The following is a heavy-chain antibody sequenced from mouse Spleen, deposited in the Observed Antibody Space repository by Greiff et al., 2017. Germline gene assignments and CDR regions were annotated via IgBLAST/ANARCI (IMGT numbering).Heavy chain of an antibody. J-gene: IGHJ2*01. CDR2: INPYNGGT. Sequence: EVKLQESGPVLVKPGASVKMSCKASGYTFTDYYMNWVKQSHGKSLEWIGVINPYNGGTSYNQKFKGKATLTVDKSSSTAYMELNSLTSEDSAVYYCARRGTTVVAFDYWGQGTTLTVSS. D-gene: IGHD1-1*01. CDR1: GYTFTDYY. V-gene: IGHV1-19*01. CDR3: ARRGTTVVAFDY.